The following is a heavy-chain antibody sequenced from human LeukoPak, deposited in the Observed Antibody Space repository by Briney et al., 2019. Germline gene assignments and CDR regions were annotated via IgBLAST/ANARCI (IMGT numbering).Heavy chain of an antibody. CDR1: GYAFSSYG. CDR3: ARGAPRGVWNFYFDY. Sequence: GASVKVSCKASGYAFSSYGIGWVRQAAGQGLEWMGWVGPYNRKTNYSQKFQGRVTMTTDTSTNTAYLELRTLRSDDTAVYYCARGAPRGVWNFYFDYWGQGTLVTVSS. J-gene: IGHJ4*02. D-gene: IGHD1-7*01. V-gene: IGHV1-18*01. CDR2: VGPYNRKT.